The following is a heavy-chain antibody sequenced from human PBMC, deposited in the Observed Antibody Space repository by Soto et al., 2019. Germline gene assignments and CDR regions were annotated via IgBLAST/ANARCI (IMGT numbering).Heavy chain of an antibody. CDR3: AKGSTVVTPYYYYGMDV. V-gene: IGHV3-23*01. Sequence: VQLLESGGGLVQPGGSLRLSCAASGFTFSSYAMSWVRQAPGKGLEWVSAISGSGGSTYYADSVKGRFTISRDNSKNTLYLQMNSLRAEDTAVYYCAKGSTVVTPYYYYGMDVWGQGTTVTVSS. D-gene: IGHD4-17*01. J-gene: IGHJ6*02. CDR2: ISGSGGST. CDR1: GFTFSSYA.